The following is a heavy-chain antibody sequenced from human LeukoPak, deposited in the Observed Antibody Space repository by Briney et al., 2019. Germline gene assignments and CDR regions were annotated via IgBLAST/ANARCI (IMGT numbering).Heavy chain of an antibody. J-gene: IGHJ5*02. D-gene: IGHD2-2*01. V-gene: IGHV4-38-2*02. CDR2: IYHSGST. Sequence: SETLSLTCAVSGYSISSGYYWGWIRQPPGKGLEWIGSIYHSGSTYYNPSLKSRVTISVDTSKNQFSLKLSSVTAADTAVYYCARDRCTSCSSRFDPWGQGNLVTVSS. CDR1: GYSISSGYY. CDR3: ARDRCTSCSSRFDP.